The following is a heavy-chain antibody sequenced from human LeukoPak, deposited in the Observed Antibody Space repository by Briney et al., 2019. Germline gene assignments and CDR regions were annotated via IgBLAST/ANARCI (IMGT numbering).Heavy chain of an antibody. J-gene: IGHJ3*02. CDR1: GYTFTDYY. Sequence: ASVKVSCKASGYTFTDYYMHWVRQAPGQGLEWMGWINPNSGGTNYAQKFQGRVTMTRDTSIRTAYMELSRLRCDDTAVYYCARGYSSGWYGGAFDIWGQGTMDTVSS. CDR2: INPNSGGT. V-gene: IGHV1-2*02. CDR3: ARGYSSGWYGGAFDI. D-gene: IGHD6-19*01.